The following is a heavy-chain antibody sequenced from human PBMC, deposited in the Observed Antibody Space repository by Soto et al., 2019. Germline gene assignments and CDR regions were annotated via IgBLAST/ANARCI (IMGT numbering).Heavy chain of an antibody. CDR1: GFTFDDYA. V-gene: IGHV3-9*01. CDR3: AKDMARNYYVSGSYYYYYGMDV. Sequence: GGSLRLSCAASGFTFDDYAMHWVRQAPGKGLEWVSGISWNSGSIGYADSVKGRFTISRDNAKNSLYLQMNSLRAEDTALYYCAKDMARNYYVSGSYYYYYGMDVWGQGTTVTVSS. CDR2: ISWNSGSI. J-gene: IGHJ6*02. D-gene: IGHD3-10*01.